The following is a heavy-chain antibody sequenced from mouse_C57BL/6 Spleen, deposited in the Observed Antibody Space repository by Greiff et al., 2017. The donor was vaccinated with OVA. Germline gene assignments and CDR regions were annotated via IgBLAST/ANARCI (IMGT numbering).Heavy chain of an antibody. V-gene: IGHV1-54*01. CDR2: INPGSGGT. J-gene: IGHJ4*01. CDR3: ARGSYYAMDY. CDR1: GYAFTNYL. Sequence: VQLQQSGAELVRPGTSVKVSCKASGYAFTNYLIEWVKQRPGQGLEWIGVINPGSGGTNYTEKFKGKATLTADKSSSTAYMQLSSLTSEDSAVYFCARGSYYAMDYWGQGTSVTVSS.